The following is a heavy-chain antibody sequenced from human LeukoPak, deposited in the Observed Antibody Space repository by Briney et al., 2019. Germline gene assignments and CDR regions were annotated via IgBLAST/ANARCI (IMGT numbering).Heavy chain of an antibody. D-gene: IGHD6-6*01. J-gene: IGHJ4*02. CDR2: IIPIFGTA. V-gene: IGHV1-69*13. Sequence: ASVKVSCTASGGTFSSYAISWVRQAPGQGLEWMGGIIPIFGTANYAQKFQGRVTITADESTSTAYMELSSLRSEDTAVYYCAGDLDSSSSHYWGQGTLVTVSS. CDR1: GGTFSSYA. CDR3: AGDLDSSSSHY.